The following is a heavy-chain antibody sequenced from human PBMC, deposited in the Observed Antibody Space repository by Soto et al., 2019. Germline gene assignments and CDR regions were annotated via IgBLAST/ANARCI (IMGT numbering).Heavy chain of an antibody. CDR1: GGSIRSYY. J-gene: IGHJ6*02. CDR2: IYSSETT. CDR3: GXXXGYCAXXGXXGYXGMDV. V-gene: IGHV4-59*04. Sequence: PSETLSLTCTVSGGSIRSYYWSWIRQPPGKGLEWIGTIYSSETTHYNPSLRSRVTISVDTSMNEFSLSLRSVTAADTTVYYCGXXXGYCAXXGXXGYXGMDVWGQGXXVTXXS. D-gene: IGHD2-15*01.